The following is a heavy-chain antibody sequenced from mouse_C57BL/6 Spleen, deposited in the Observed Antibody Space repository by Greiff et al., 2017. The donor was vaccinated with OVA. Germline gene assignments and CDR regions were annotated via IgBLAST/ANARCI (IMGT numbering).Heavy chain of an antibody. Sequence: QVHVKQSGAELVKPGASVKISCKASGYAFSSYWMNWVKQRPGKGLEWIGQIYPGDGDTNYNGKFKGKATLTADKSSSTAYMQLSSLTSEDSAVYFCARNYGNYEAMDYWGQGTSVTVSS. CDR3: ARNYGNYEAMDY. V-gene: IGHV1-80*01. CDR2: IYPGDGDT. D-gene: IGHD2-1*01. CDR1: GYAFSSYW. J-gene: IGHJ4*01.